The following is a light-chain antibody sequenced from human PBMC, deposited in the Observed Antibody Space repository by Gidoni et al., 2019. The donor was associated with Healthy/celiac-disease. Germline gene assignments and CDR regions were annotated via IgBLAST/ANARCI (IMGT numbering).Light chain of an antibody. V-gene: IGKV1-8*01. CDR2: AAS. Sequence: TQSPSSFSASTGDRVTITCRASQGISSYLAWYQQKPGKAPKLLIYAASTLQSGVPSRFSGSGSGTDFTLTISCLQSEDFATYYCQQYYSYPAYTFGQGTKLEIK. J-gene: IGKJ2*01. CDR3: QQYYSYPAYT. CDR1: QGISSY.